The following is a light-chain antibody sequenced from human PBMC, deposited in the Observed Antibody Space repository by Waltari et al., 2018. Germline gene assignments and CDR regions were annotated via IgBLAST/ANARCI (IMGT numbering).Light chain of an antibody. CDR3: MQGTHWPYT. CDR1: QSLGNTY. V-gene: IGKV2-30*01. J-gene: IGKJ2*01. Sequence: VVLTQSPLSLPVTLGQPASISCRSSQSLGNTYLNWFQKRPGQSPRRLIYKVSNRDSGVPDRFSGSGSGTVFTLEISRVEAEDVGVYYCMQGTHWPYTFGQGTKLEIK. CDR2: KVS.